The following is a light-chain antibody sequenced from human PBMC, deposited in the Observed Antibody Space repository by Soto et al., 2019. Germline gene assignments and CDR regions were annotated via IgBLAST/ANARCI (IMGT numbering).Light chain of an antibody. V-gene: IGKV3-15*01. CDR1: QSINTD. CDR3: QQYINWPLT. Sequence: EIVMTQSPVTLSVSPGERATLSCRASQSINTDLAWYQQKPGQAPRLLIYGASTRATGIPARFSGSGSGTEFTLTISSLQSEDFAVYYCQQYINWPLTFGGGDKVEIK. J-gene: IGKJ4*01. CDR2: GAS.